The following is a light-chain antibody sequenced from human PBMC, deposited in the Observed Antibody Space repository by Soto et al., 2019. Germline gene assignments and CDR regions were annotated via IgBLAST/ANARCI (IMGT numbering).Light chain of an antibody. CDR2: AAS. J-gene: IGKJ1*01. V-gene: IGKV1-39*01. CDR1: QSISSY. Sequence: DIPMTQSPSSLSASVGDRVTITCRASQSISSYLNWYQQKPGKAPKLLIYAASSLQSGVPSRFSGSGSGTDFTLTISSLQPEEFATYYCQQSYRTPQTFGQGTKVEIK. CDR3: QQSYRTPQT.